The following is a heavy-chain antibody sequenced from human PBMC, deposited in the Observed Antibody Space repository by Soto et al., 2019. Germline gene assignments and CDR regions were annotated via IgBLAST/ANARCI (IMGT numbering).Heavy chain of an antibody. V-gene: IGHV4-31*03. CDR1: GGSISSGGYY. CDR2: IYYSGST. CDR3: ARTVVYSSSWYYFDY. D-gene: IGHD6-13*01. J-gene: IGHJ4*02. Sequence: KASETLSLTCTVSGGSISSGGYYWSWIRQHPGKGLEWIGYIYYSGSTYYNPSLKSRVTISVDTSKNQFSLKLSSVTAADTAVYYCARTVVYSSSWYYFDYWGQGTLVTVS.